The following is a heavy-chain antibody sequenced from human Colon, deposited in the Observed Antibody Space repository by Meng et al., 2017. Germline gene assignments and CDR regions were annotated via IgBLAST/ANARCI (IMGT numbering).Heavy chain of an antibody. V-gene: IGHV3-21*01. CDR2: ISSSSS. CDR3: ARGRVVVVASPSDY. D-gene: IGHD2-15*01. CDR1: GFTFSSYS. Sequence: EVQLVESGGGLVKPGGSLRLSCAASGFTFSSYSMNWVRQAPGKGLEWVSSISSSSSYADSVKGRFTISRDNAKNSLYLQMNSLRAEDTAVYYCARGRVVVVASPSDYWGKG. J-gene: IGHJ4*02.